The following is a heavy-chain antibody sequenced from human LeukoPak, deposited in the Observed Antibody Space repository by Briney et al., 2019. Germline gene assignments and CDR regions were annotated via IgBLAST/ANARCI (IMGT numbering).Heavy chain of an antibody. V-gene: IGHV1-2*04. CDR2: INPNSGGT. D-gene: IGHD3-22*01. CDR1: GYTFTGYY. J-gene: IGHJ4*02. Sequence: ASVKVSCKASGYTFTGYYMHWVRQAPGQGLEWMGWINPNSGGTNYAQKFQGWVTMTRDTSISTAYMELSRLRSDDTAVYYCARTHYYDSSGYYTEGLFDYWGQGTLVTVSS. CDR3: ARTHYYDSSGYYTEGLFDY.